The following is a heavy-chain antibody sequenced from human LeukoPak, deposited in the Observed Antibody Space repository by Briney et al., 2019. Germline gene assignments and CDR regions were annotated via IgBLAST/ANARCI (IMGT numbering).Heavy chain of an antibody. D-gene: IGHD6-13*01. Sequence: GGSLRLSCAASGFTFDDYGMSWVRQAPGKGLEWVSGINWNGGSIGYADSVKGRFTISRDNAKNSLYLQMNSLRAEDTAVYYCANWAAAGSYYFDYWGQGTLVTVSS. CDR2: INWNGGSI. J-gene: IGHJ4*02. V-gene: IGHV3-20*04. CDR3: ANWAAAGSYYFDY. CDR1: GFTFDDYG.